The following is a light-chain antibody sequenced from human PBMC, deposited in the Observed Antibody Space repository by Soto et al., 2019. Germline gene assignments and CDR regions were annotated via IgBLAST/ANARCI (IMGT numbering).Light chain of an antibody. CDR3: QQSYDAQFT. J-gene: IGKJ4*01. CDR1: QGISHY. CDR2: GVS. Sequence: DIQLTQSPSSLSASVGDEVTITCRASQGISHYLTWYQQKPGRAPTLLIYGVSILQSGVPSRFSGGGSGTDFTLTISNLQLEDFATYYCQQSYDAQFTFGGGTRVEIK. V-gene: IGKV1-39*01.